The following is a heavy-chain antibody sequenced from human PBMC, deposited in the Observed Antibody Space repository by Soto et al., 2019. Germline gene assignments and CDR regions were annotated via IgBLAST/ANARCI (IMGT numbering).Heavy chain of an antibody. CDR2: INHSGVT. CDR1: GLSFIGNY. CDR3: ARFSGSYYYAMDV. V-gene: IGHV4-34*01. D-gene: IGHD6-19*01. J-gene: IGHJ6*02. Sequence: SDTLSLTCAAYGLSFIGNYWSWIRQPPGKGLEWIGEINHSGVTNYKPSLKRRVTISVDTSKNQFSLQLKSVTAADTALYYCARFSGSYYYAMDVWGQGSTVT.